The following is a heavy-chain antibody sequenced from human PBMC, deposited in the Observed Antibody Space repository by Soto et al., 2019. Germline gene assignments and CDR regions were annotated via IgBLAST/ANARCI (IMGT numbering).Heavy chain of an antibody. J-gene: IGHJ6*02. CDR1: GYTFTGYY. CDR2: INPNSGGT. Sequence: GASVKVSCKASGYTFTGYYMHWVRQAPGQGLEWMGWINPNSGGTNYAQKFQGRVTMTRDTSISTAYMELSRLRSDDTAVYYCASLSPGYCSSTSCYKNYYYYGMDVWGQGTTVTVSS. CDR3: ASLSPGYCSSTSCYKNYYYYGMDV. D-gene: IGHD2-2*02. V-gene: IGHV1-2*02.